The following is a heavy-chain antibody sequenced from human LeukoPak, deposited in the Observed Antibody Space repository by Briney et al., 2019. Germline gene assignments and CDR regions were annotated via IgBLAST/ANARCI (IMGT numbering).Heavy chain of an antibody. CDR3: ARGWVDQVYYDFWSGSIMDV. D-gene: IGHD3-3*01. Sequence: ASVKVSCKASGYTFTSYDINGVRQATGKGLEWVGWMKPNSGNTGYAQKFQGRVTMTRNTSISTAYMELSSLRSEDTAVYYCARGWVDQVYYDFWSGSIMDVWGKGTTVTVSS. CDR2: MKPNSGNT. V-gene: IGHV1-8*01. J-gene: IGHJ6*03. CDR1: GYTFTSYD.